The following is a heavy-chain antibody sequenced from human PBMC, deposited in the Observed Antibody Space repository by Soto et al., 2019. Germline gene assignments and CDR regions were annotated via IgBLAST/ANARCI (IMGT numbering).Heavy chain of an antibody. Sequence: SVKVSCKASGGTHNTFAISWVRQAPGQGLEWMGGIIPVLGPAFYAQKFQGRVTITADKSTTTAYLELTSLRSEDTAVYYCVRAAKRYFDYWGQGTLVTVS. V-gene: IGHV1-69*10. CDR2: IIPVLGPA. J-gene: IGHJ4*02. CDR1: GGTHNTFA. CDR3: VRAAKRYFDY.